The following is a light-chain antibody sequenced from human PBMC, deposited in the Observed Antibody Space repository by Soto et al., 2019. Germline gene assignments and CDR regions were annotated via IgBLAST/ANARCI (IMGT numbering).Light chain of an antibody. V-gene: IGKV3D-15*01. CDR2: GAS. CDR3: QQYNNWPF. J-gene: IGKJ5*01. Sequence: DIVLTQSPGTLSLSPGDRATLSCRASQSIDSSYLAWYQQKPGRAPRLLIYGASSRATGIPDRFSGSGSGTEFTLTISSLQSEDFAVYYCQQYNNWPFFGQGTRLEIK. CDR1: QSIDSSY.